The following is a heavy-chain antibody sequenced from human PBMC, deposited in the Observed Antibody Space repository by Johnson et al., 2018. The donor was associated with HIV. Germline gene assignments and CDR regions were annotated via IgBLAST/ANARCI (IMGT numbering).Heavy chain of an antibody. CDR3: ARVRSNWNYEIDAFDF. D-gene: IGHD1-7*01. Sequence: VQLVESGGGLVQPGGSLRLSCAASGFTVSSNYMSWVRQAPGKGLEWVSVIYSGGSTYYADSVKGRFTISRDNSKNTLYLQMNSLRAEDTAVYYCARVRSNWNYEIDAFDFWGQGTMVTVSS. CDR2: IYSGGST. V-gene: IGHV3-66*02. J-gene: IGHJ3*01. CDR1: GFTVSSNY.